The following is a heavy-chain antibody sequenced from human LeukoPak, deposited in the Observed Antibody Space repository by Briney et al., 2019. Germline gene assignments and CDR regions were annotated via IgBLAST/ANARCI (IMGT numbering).Heavy chain of an antibody. CDR2: VSHSGNT. CDR1: GFTVRSYW. CDR3: ARHLYYSASAFWYIDL. J-gene: IGHJ2*01. V-gene: IGHV4-38-2*01. D-gene: IGHD3-10*01. Sequence: GSLRLSCAVSGFTVRSYWMSWVRQSPGKGLEWIGSVSHSGNTYYKSSLRSRVTVSLDTSKNEFSLILTSVTAADTAEYYCARHLYYSASAFWYIDLWGRGTLVIVSP.